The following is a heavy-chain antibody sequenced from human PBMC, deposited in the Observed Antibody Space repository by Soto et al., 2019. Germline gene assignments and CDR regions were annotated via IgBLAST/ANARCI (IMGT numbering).Heavy chain of an antibody. Sequence: SETLSLTCTVSGGSISSGDYYWSWIRQPPGKGLEWIGYIYYSGSTYYNPSLKSRVTISVDTSKNQFSLKLSSVTAADTAVYYCAREPLSNMITFGGVIVIWGQGTLVTVSS. CDR3: AREPLSNMITFGGVIVI. J-gene: IGHJ4*02. CDR2: IYYSGST. D-gene: IGHD3-16*02. CDR1: GGSISSGDYY. V-gene: IGHV4-30-4*01.